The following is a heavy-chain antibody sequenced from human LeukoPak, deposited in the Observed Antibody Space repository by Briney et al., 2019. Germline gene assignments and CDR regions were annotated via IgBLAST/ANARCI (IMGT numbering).Heavy chain of an antibody. Sequence: SETLSLTCAVYGGSFSGYYWSWIRQPPGKGLEWIGEINHSGSTNYNPSLKSRVTISVDTSKNQFSLKLSSVPAADTAVYYCARGRGVVVPAAINYWGQGTLVTVSS. D-gene: IGHD2-2*01. CDR1: GGSFSGYY. V-gene: IGHV4-34*01. CDR3: ARGRGVVVPAAINY. J-gene: IGHJ4*02. CDR2: INHSGST.